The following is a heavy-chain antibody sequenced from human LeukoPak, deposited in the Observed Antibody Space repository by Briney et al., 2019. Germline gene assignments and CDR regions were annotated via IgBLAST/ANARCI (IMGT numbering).Heavy chain of an antibody. J-gene: IGHJ4*02. CDR2: ISYDGSNK. CDR3: ARGAYYYED. Sequence: GSLRLSCAASGFTFSSYGMHWVRQAPGKGLEWVAVISYDGSNKYYADSVKGRFTISRDNSKNTLYLQMNSLRAEDTAVYYCARGAYYYEDWGQGTLVTVSS. CDR1: GFTFSSYG. V-gene: IGHV3-30*03. D-gene: IGHD3-22*01.